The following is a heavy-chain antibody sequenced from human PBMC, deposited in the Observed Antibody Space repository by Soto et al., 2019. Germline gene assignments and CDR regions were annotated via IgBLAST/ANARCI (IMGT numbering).Heavy chain of an antibody. D-gene: IGHD1-26*01. Sequence: LSLTCAASGFTFSSYAMSWVRQAPGKGLEWVSAISGSGGSTYYADSVKGRFTISRDNSKNTLYLQMNSLRAEDTAVYYCATRGRDYYYYYMDVWGKGTTVTVSS. CDR3: ATRGRDYYYYYMDV. V-gene: IGHV3-23*01. J-gene: IGHJ6*03. CDR1: GFTFSSYA. CDR2: ISGSGGST.